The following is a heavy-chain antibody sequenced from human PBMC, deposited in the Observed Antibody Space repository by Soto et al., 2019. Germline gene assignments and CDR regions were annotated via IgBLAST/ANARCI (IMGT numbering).Heavy chain of an antibody. CDR2: ISYDGSNK. CDR1: GFTFSSYA. CDR3: ARGKTGYCSSPSCHPAPDY. Sequence: PGGSLRLSCAASGFTFSSYAMHWVRQAPGKGLEWVAVISYDGSNKYYADSVKGRFTIPRDNSKNTLYLKINSLRAEDTAVYYCARGKTGYCSSPSCHPAPDYWGKGTLVPVSS. D-gene: IGHD2-2*03. V-gene: IGHV3-30-3*01. J-gene: IGHJ4*02.